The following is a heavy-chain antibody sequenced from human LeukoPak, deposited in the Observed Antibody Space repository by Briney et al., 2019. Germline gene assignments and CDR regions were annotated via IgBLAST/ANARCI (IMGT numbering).Heavy chain of an antibody. V-gene: IGHV1-69*04. CDR2: IIPILGIA. J-gene: IGHJ4*02. Sequence: ASVKVSCKASGGTFSSYAISWVRQAPGQGLEWMGRIIPILGIANYAQKFQGRVTITADKSTSTAYMELSSLRSEDTAVYYCAREGRWLQFDYWGQGTLVTVSS. CDR1: GGTFSSYA. CDR3: AREGRWLQFDY. D-gene: IGHD5-24*01.